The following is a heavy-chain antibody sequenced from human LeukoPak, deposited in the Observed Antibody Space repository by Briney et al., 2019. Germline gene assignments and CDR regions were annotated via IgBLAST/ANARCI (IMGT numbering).Heavy chain of an antibody. CDR1: GDTFTGYY. V-gene: IGHV1-2*04. D-gene: IGHD5-18*01. J-gene: IGHJ6*01. Sequence: ASVKVSCKASGDTFTGYYMHWVRQAPGQGLEWMGWINPNSGGTNYAQKFQGWVTMTRDTSISTAYMELSRLRSDDTAVYYCATNTAMVPYYGMDVWGQGTTVTVSS. CDR3: ATNTAMVPYYGMDV. CDR2: INPNSGGT.